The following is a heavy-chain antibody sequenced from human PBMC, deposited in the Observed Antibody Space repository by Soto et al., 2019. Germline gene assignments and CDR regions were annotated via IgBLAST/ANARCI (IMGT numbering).Heavy chain of an antibody. V-gene: IGHV4-30-4*01. D-gene: IGHD4-17*01. CDR3: ARGRNDYGDYEGAFDI. Sequence: QVQLQESGPGLVKPSQTLSLTCTVSGGSISSGDYYWSWIRQPPGKGLEWIGYIYYSGSTYYNPSRKSRVTISVDTSKNQFSLKLSSVTAADTAVYYCARGRNDYGDYEGAFDIWGQGTMVTVSS. CDR1: GGSISSGDYY. J-gene: IGHJ3*02. CDR2: IYYSGST.